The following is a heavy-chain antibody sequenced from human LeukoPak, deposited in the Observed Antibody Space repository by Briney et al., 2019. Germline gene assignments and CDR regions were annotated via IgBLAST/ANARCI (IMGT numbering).Heavy chain of an antibody. CDR1: GFTFSSYA. V-gene: IGHV4-38-2*01. CDR2: IYHSGST. Sequence: PGGSLRLSCAASGFTFSSYAMSWVRQAPGKGLEWIGSIYHSGSTYYNPSLKSRVTISVDTSKNQFSLKLSSVTAADTAVYYCARVSWELQYYFDYWGQGTLVTVSS. CDR3: ARVSWELQYYFDY. D-gene: IGHD1-26*01. J-gene: IGHJ4*02.